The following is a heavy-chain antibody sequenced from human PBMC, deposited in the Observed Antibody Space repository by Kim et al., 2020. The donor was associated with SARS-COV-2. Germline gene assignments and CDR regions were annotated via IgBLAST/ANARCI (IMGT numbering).Heavy chain of an antibody. D-gene: IGHD4-17*01. Sequence: ASVKVSCKASGYTFTSYDINWVRQATGQGLEWMGWMNPNSGNTGYAQKFQGRVTMTRNTSISTAYMELSSLRSEDTAVYYCAKDLMTTVTYYFDYWGQGTLVTVSS. V-gene: IGHV1-8*01. J-gene: IGHJ4*02. CDR3: AKDLMTTVTYYFDY. CDR1: GYTFTSYD. CDR2: MNPNSGNT.